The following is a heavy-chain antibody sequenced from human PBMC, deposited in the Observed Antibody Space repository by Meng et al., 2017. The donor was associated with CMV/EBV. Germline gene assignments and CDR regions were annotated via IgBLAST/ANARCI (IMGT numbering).Heavy chain of an antibody. J-gene: IGHJ4*02. Sequence: LSLTCAASGFTFSSSAMSWVRQAPGKGLEWVSRINSDGSSTSYADSVKGRFTISRDNAKNTLYLQMNSLRAEDTAVYYCARGYYGSGSYFPSFDYWGQGTLVTVSS. CDR3: ARGYYGSGSYFPSFDY. D-gene: IGHD3-10*01. CDR1: GFTFSSSA. CDR2: INSDGSST. V-gene: IGHV3-74*01.